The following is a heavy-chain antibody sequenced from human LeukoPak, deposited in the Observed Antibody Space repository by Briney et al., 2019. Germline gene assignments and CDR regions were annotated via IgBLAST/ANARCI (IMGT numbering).Heavy chain of an antibody. CDR1: GYTFTSYD. V-gene: IGHV1-8*01. CDR2: MNPNSGNT. CDR3: ARGPSYDILTGYYDYYYYGMDV. J-gene: IGHJ6*02. Sequence: ASVTVSCKASGYTFTSYDINWVRQATGQGLEWMGWMNPNSGNTGYAQKFQGRVTMTRNTSISTAYMELSSLRSEDTAVYYCARGPSYDILTGYYDYYYYGMDVWGQGTTVTVSS. D-gene: IGHD3-9*01.